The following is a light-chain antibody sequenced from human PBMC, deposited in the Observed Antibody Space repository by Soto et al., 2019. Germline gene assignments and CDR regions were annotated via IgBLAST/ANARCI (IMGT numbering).Light chain of an antibody. CDR2: GAS. CDR3: QQYVNSPLT. Sequence: EIVLTQSPGTLSLSPGERATLSCRASQSISSNYLAWYQQKPGQAPRLLIYGASDRATGIPARFSGSGSGTDFTLTISRLEPEDFAVYYCQQYVNSPLTFGGGTKVEIK. CDR1: QSISSNY. V-gene: IGKV3-20*01. J-gene: IGKJ4*01.